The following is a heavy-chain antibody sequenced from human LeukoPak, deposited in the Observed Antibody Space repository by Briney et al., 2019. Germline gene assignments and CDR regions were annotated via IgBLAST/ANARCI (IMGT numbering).Heavy chain of an antibody. D-gene: IGHD3-22*01. Sequence: WEPLSLPRTVSYGHISRYLWSWIRPPAGKGLEGIGRIYSSGSTNYNPSLKSRVTMSVDTSKNQFSLKLSSVTAADTAVYYCARDRYDSVYNWFDPWGQGTLVTVSS. CDR1: YGHISRYL. CDR2: IYSSGST. V-gene: IGHV4-4*07. J-gene: IGHJ5*02. CDR3: ARDRYDSVYNWFDP.